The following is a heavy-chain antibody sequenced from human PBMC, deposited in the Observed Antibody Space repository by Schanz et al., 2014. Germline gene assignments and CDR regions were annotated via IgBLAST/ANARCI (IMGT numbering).Heavy chain of an antibody. CDR3: ARTIAYGGSSGYFDY. CDR1: GGTFSSYT. J-gene: IGHJ4*02. V-gene: IGHV1-69*02. D-gene: IGHD4-17*01. CDR2: IIPVLNIA. Sequence: QLQLVQSGAEVKKPGSSVKVSCKLSGGTFSSYTISWMRQAPGQGLEWMGKIIPVLNIATYAQRFQGRVSITADTSTNTAYMELNSLRSEDTAVYYCARTIAYGGSSGYFDYWGQGTLVTVSS.